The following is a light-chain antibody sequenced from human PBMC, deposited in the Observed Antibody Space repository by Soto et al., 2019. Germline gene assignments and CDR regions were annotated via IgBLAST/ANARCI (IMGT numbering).Light chain of an antibody. J-gene: IGLJ1*01. CDR3: ATWDDSLNGYV. V-gene: IGLV1-44*01. CDR1: SSSIGSNI. Sequence: QSVLTQPPSASGTPGQRVTISCSGSSSSIGSNIVNWYQQLPGTAPKLLIYSNNQRPSGVPDRFSGSKSGTSASLAISGLQSEDEADYYCATWDDSLNGYVFGTGTKV. CDR2: SNN.